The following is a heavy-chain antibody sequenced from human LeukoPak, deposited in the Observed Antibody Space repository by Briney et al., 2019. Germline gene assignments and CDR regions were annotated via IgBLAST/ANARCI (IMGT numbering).Heavy chain of an antibody. V-gene: IGHV3-30*02. CDR2: IRYDGSNK. CDR1: GFTFSSYG. D-gene: IGHD2-21*02. Sequence: GGSLRLSCAASGFTFSSYGMHWVRQAPGKGLEWVAFIRYDGSNKYYADSVKGRFTISRDNSKNTLYLQMNSLRAEDTAVYYCAKVVVTASLLDFDYWGQGTLVTVSS. J-gene: IGHJ4*02. CDR3: AKVVVTASLLDFDY.